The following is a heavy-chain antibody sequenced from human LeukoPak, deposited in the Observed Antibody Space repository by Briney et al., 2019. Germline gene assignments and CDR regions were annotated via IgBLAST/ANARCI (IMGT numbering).Heavy chain of an antibody. V-gene: IGHV3-11*05. CDR3: ARDLTGTTGHFDY. CDR2: ISAGSTST. Sequence: GWSLTLSCAASGFTFRDYLMSWIRQDPGKGLEWVSYISAGSTSTKYADYVKGRFTISRDNAKNSLSLQMNSLRAEDTAVYYCARDLTGTTGHFDYWGQGTLVTVSS. J-gene: IGHJ4*02. CDR1: GFTFRDYL. D-gene: IGHD1-7*01.